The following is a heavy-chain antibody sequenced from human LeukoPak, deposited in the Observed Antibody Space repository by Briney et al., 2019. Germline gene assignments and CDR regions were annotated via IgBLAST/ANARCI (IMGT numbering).Heavy chain of an antibody. D-gene: IGHD6-19*01. CDR1: GYTFTSYG. CDR3: ARDTEQWLSPGGDY. CDR2: ISAYNGNT. Sequence: ASVKVSCKASGYTFTSYGISWVRQAPGQGLEWMGWISAYNGNTNYAQKLQGRVTMTTDTSTSTAYMELRSLRSDDTAVCYCARDTEQWLSPGGDYWGQGTLVTVSS. J-gene: IGHJ4*02. V-gene: IGHV1-18*01.